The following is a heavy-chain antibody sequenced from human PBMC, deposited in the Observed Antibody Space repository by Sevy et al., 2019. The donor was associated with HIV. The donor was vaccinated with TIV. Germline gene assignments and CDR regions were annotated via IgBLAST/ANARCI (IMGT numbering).Heavy chain of an antibody. CDR3: TRLGPYSSRWYSDY. J-gene: IGHJ4*02. CDR1: GYSIGSTNW. V-gene: IGHV4-4*02. D-gene: IGHD6-13*01. CDR2: IHQSGST. Sequence: SETLSLTCSVSGYSIGSTNWWGWVRQPPGKGLEWIAEIHQSGSTNYNPSLKSRVSIFVDTSKNQFSLRLTSVTAADTAVYYCTRLGPYSSRWYSDYWGQGTLVTVSS.